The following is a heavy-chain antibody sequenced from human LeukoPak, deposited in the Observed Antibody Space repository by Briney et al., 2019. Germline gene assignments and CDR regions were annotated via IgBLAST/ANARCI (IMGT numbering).Heavy chain of an antibody. CDR2: IYYSGST. J-gene: IGHJ5*02. D-gene: IGHD1-20*01. CDR1: GGSISSYY. CDR3: ARDNSESPGP. V-gene: IGHV4-59*06. Sequence: SETLSLTCTVSGGSISSYYWSWIRQPAGKGLEWIGYIYYSGSTYYNPSLKSRVTISVDTSKNQFSLKLSSVTATDTAVYYCARDNSESPGPWGQGTLVTVSS.